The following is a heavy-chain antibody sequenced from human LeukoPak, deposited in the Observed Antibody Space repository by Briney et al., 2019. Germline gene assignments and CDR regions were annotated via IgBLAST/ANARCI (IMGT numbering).Heavy chain of an antibody. CDR2: ISYDGSNK. Sequence: PGGSLRLSCAASGFTFSSYGMHWVRQAPGKGLEWVAVISYDGSNKYYVDSVTGRFTISRDNSKNTLYLQMNSLRAEDTAVYYCAKDLRRTMVRGVITFYYMDVWGKGTTVTISS. CDR1: GFTFSSYG. CDR3: AKDLRRTMVRGVITFYYMDV. J-gene: IGHJ6*03. D-gene: IGHD3-10*01. V-gene: IGHV3-30*18.